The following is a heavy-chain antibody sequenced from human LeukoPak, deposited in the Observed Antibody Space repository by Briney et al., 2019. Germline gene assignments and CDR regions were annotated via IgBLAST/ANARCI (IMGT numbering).Heavy chain of an antibody. J-gene: IGHJ6*04. V-gene: IGHV3-48*03. D-gene: IGHD3-10*01. Sequence: GGSLRLSCAASGFTFSSYEMNWVRQAPGKGLEWVSYISSSGSTIYYADSVKGRFTISRDNAKNSLYLQMNSLRAEDTAVYYCARGYCSGSYYYYYGMDVWGKGTTVTVSS. CDR1: GFTFSSYE. CDR3: ARGYCSGSYYYYYGMDV. CDR2: ISSSGSTI.